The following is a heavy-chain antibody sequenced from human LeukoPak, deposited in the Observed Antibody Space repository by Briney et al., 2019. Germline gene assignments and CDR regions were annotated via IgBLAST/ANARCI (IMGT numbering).Heavy chain of an antibody. CDR2: ISSSGSTI. D-gene: IGHD3-3*01. Sequence: GGSLRLSCAVSGFTFSDYYMSWIRQAPGKGLEWVSYISSSGSTIYYADSVKGRFTISRDNAKNSLYLQMNSLRAEDTAVYYCARRPTELRLLFNYYYYGMDVWGQGTTVTVSS. CDR1: GFTFSDYY. J-gene: IGHJ6*02. V-gene: IGHV3-11*01. CDR3: ARRPTELRLLFNYYYYGMDV.